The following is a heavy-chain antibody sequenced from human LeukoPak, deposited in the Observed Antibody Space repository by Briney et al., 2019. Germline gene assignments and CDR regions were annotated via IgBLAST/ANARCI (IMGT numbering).Heavy chain of an antibody. CDR2: IRTKTRNYAA. CDR1: GLTFSDSY. Sequence: GGSQRLSCAASGLTFSDSYMLWVRQASGKGLEWVGLIRTKTRNYAATYAESVKGRFTISRDDSKNTAYLQMNSLKMEDTAVYYCTRQNCTGGSCSYVDCWGQGTLVTVSS. V-gene: IGHV3-73*01. J-gene: IGHJ4*02. CDR3: TRQNCTGGSCSYVDC. D-gene: IGHD2-8*02.